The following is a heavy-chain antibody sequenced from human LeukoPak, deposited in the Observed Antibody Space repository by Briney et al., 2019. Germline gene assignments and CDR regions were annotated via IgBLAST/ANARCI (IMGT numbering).Heavy chain of an antibody. CDR2: IRRDGGST. CDR3: ARKSQYRGGYYNDY. D-gene: IGHD3-10*01. Sequence: PGGSLRLSRAASGFAFSNCAMLWVRQTPGKGLEYLSGIRRDGGSTFYANSVKGRFTIFRDNSKNTLHLQMGSLRVEDTAVYYCARKSQYRGGYYNDYWGQGTLVTVSS. V-gene: IGHV3-64*01. J-gene: IGHJ4*02. CDR1: GFAFSNCA.